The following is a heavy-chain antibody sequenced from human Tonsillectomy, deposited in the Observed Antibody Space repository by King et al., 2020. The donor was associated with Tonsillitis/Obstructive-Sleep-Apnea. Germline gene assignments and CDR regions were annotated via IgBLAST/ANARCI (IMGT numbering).Heavy chain of an antibody. CDR2: MNWDGGSI. J-gene: IGHJ4*02. D-gene: IGHD6-19*01. CDR3: AGGASSGLMLAFDY. CDR1: GFNCDDYG. V-gene: IGHV3-20*04. Sequence: VQLVESGAGVVRPGGSLRLSCAASGFNCDDYGMSWVRQAPGKGLEWVSGMNWDGGSISYADSVKGRFTISRDNGKNSLYLQMNSLRAEDTAFYYCAGGASSGLMLAFDYWGQGTLVTVSS.